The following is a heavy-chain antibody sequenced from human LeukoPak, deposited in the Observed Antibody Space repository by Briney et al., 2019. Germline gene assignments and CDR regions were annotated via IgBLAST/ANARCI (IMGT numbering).Heavy chain of an antibody. CDR2: ISAFNYII. Sequence: ASVKVSCKASGGTFSSYGISWWRQAPGQGLEWVGWISAFNYIIEYAQKFQGRVTMTQDTATSTAYMELRSLTSDDTAVFYCTRGSSISAQGDTWGQGTLVSVSS. D-gene: IGHD3-16*01. CDR1: GGTFSSYG. CDR3: TRGSSISAQGDT. V-gene: IGHV1-18*01. J-gene: IGHJ4*02.